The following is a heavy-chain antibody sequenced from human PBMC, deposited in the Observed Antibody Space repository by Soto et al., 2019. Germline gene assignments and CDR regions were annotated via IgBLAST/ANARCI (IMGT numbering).Heavy chain of an antibody. CDR1: GGSITGYY. J-gene: IGHJ4*02. CDR3: ARERTPRSGFDY. D-gene: IGHD1-26*01. Sequence: QVQLQESRPGLVKPSDTLSLTCTVSGGSITGYYWSWIRQPPGKGLEWIGCSYFTGATTYNPSLKSRGTISVDTSKNQFYLNLRSVTAADTAVYYCARERTPRSGFDYWGQGALFTVAP. V-gene: IGHV4-59*01. CDR2: SYFTGAT.